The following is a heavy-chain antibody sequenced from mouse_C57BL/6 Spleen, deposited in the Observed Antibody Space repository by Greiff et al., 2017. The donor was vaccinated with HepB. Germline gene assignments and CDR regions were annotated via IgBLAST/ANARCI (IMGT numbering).Heavy chain of an antibody. D-gene: IGHD2-5*01. CDR3: ASSSAYYSNPAWFAY. Sequence: EVMLMESGGGLVKPGGSLKLSCAASGFTFSSYAMSWVRQTPEKRLEWVATISDGGSYTYYPDNVKGRFTISRDNAKNNLYLQMSHLKSEDTAMYYCASSSAYYSNPAWFAYWGKGTLVTDST. V-gene: IGHV5-4*03. J-gene: IGHJ3*01. CDR1: GFTFSSYA. CDR2: ISDGGSYT.